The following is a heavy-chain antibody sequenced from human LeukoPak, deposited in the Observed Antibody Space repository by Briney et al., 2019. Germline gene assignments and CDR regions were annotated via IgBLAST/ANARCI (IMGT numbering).Heavy chain of an antibody. J-gene: IGHJ4*02. Sequence: GMSLRLSCVASGFTFNSYPMHWVRRTPGTGLEWVAVISFDDKIQKYADSVKGRFTISRDVSKNTLYLQMNGLRPDDTAVYYCARDLFRGAPDYFDYWGRGTLVTVSS. V-gene: IGHV3-30*04. D-gene: IGHD1-26*01. CDR2: ISFDDKIQ. CDR1: GFTFNSYP. CDR3: ARDLFRGAPDYFDY.